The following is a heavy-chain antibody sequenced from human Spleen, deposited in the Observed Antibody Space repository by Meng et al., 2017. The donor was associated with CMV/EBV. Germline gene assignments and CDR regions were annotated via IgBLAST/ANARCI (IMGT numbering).Heavy chain of an antibody. V-gene: IGHV2-5*02. J-gene: IGHJ4*02. CDR3: AHQNYYGSGSEYYFDY. Sequence: QITFKEFGPTLVKPPQTLTLTCTFSGFSLSTSGVGVGWIRQPPGKALEWLALIYWDDDKRYSPSLKSRLTITKDTSKNQVVLTMTNMDPVDTATYYCAHQNYYGSGSEYYFDYWGQGTLVTVSS. CDR1: GFSLSTSGVG. CDR2: IYWDDDK. D-gene: IGHD3-10*01.